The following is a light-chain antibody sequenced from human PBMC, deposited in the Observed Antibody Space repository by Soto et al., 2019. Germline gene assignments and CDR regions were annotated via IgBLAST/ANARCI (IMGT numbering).Light chain of an antibody. V-gene: IGLV2-14*01. J-gene: IGLJ3*02. CDR1: SSDIGAYNY. CDR3: ASFTTSSLWV. Sequence: QSALSQPASVSGSPGQSITVSCTGTSSDIGAYNYVSWFQQYPGKAPNLMIYEVSKRPSGVSSRFSGSRSGNTASLTISGLQDEDEADYYCASFTTSSLWVFGGGTKLTVL. CDR2: EVS.